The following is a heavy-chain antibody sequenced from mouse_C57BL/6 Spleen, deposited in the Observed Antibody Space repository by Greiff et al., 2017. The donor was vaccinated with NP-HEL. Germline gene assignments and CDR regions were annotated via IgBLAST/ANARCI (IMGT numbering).Heavy chain of an antibody. CDR2: IDPATGGT. D-gene: IGHD1-1*01. J-gene: IGHJ3*01. CDR1: GYTFTGYG. CDR3: SRTEGRGGLAY. V-gene: IGHV1-15*01. Sequence: VQLQQSGAELVRPGASVTLSCKASGYTFTGYGMHWVKQTPVHGLEWIGAIDPATGGTDYIQKFKGKALLTVDTSSRTAYLELRSLTSEDSAVFYCSRTEGRGGLAYWGQGTLVTVSA.